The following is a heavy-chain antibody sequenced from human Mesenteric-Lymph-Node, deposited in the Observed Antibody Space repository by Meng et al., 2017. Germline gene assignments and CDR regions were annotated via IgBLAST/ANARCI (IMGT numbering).Heavy chain of an antibody. D-gene: IGHD5-18*01. CDR1: GFTFRNYW. V-gene: IGHV3-7*01. Sequence: GESLKISCAAYGFTFRNYWMTWVRQAPGKGLEWVANIKPDGSRIDYVDSLKGRFTVSRDNAENSLFLQMNSLRVEDTAVYYCTRHGVTAGMGVWGQGTTVTVSS. CDR2: IKPDGSRI. CDR3: TRHGVTAGMGV. J-gene: IGHJ6*02.